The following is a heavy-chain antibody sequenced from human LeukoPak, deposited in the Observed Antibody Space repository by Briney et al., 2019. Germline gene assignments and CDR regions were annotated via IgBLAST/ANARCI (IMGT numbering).Heavy chain of an antibody. J-gene: IGHJ5*02. CDR2: TNSDGSST. CDR3: ARVLIATNWFDP. V-gene: IGHV3-74*01. Sequence: GGSLRLSCAASGFTFSSYWMHWVRQAPGKGLVWVSRTNSDGSSTSYADSVKGRFTISRDNAKNTLYLQMNSLRAEDTAVYYCARVLIATNWFDPWGQGTLVTVSS. CDR1: GFTFSSYW. D-gene: IGHD5-24*01.